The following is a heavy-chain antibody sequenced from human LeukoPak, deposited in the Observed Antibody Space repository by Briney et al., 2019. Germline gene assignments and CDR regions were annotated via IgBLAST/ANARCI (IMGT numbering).Heavy chain of an antibody. Sequence: GGSLRLSCAASGFTFSSYGMHWVRQAPGKGLEWVAFMRNDGSNKYYADSVKGRFTISRDNSKNTMYLEMNSLSSEDTAVYYCAKSQNSGVNRSFDYWGQGTLVTVSS. CDR1: GFTFSSYG. CDR3: AKSQNSGVNRSFDY. V-gene: IGHV3-30*02. CDR2: MRNDGSNK. D-gene: IGHD2-15*01. J-gene: IGHJ4*02.